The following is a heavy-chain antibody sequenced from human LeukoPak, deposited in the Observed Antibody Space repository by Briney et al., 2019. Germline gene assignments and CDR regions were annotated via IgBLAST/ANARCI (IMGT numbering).Heavy chain of an antibody. Sequence: GGPLRLSCAASGFTFSSFWMHWVRQAPGKGLVWVSRINSVGSSTSYADSVKGRFTISRDNAKNTLYLQMNSLRAEDTAVYYRARERTSGWDAFDFWGQGTLVTVSS. V-gene: IGHV3-74*01. J-gene: IGHJ4*02. CDR3: ARERTSGWDAFDF. CDR2: INSVGSST. D-gene: IGHD6-19*01. CDR1: GFTFSSFW.